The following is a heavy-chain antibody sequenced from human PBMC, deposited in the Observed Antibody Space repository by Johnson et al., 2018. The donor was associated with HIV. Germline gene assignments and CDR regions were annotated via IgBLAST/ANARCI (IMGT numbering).Heavy chain of an antibody. V-gene: IGHV3-23*04. CDR2: ISGSGGST. Sequence: VQLVESGGGVVRPGGSLRLSCAASGFIFDDYGMSWVRQAPGKGLEWVSAISGSGGSTFYADTMKGRFTISRDNSKSTLYLQMNSLRAEDTAVYYCARRGNYLADAFDIWGQGTMVTVSS. CDR1: GFIFDDYG. CDR3: ARRGNYLADAFDI. J-gene: IGHJ3*02. D-gene: IGHD1-7*01.